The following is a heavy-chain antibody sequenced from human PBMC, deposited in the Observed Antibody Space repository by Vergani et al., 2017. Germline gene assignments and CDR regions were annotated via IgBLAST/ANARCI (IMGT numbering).Heavy chain of an antibody. Sequence: QVQLVQSGAEVKKPGSSVKVSCKASGVTFSSYAISWVRQAPGQGLEWMGRIIPIFGTANYAQKFHGRVTITADESTSTAYMELSSLRSEDTAVYYCARGXLNTHRYDILTGYYMGFAEYFQHWGQGTLVTVSS. CDR2: IIPIFGTA. CDR3: ARGXLNTHRYDILTGYYMGFAEYFQH. CDR1: GVTFSSYA. J-gene: IGHJ1*01. D-gene: IGHD3-9*01. V-gene: IGHV1-69*13.